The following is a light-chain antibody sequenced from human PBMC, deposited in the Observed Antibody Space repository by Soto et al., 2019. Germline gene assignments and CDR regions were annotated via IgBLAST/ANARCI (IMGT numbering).Light chain of an antibody. V-gene: IGKV3-15*01. Sequence: IVMTRSPVTLSVSPGERVSLSCRASQSIGSSLAWYQQKRGQAPRLLIYGASTRATGIPGRFSGRGSGTEFTLTISGLQSEDFAVYYCQHYTNWPPITFGQGTRLEIK. CDR1: QSIGSS. J-gene: IGKJ5*01. CDR2: GAS. CDR3: QHYTNWPPIT.